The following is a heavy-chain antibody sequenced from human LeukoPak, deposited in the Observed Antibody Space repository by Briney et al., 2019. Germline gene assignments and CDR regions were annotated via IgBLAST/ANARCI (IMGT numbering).Heavy chain of an antibody. CDR3: ARGAESIVGAPSPPDY. J-gene: IGHJ4*02. CDR2: IYSGGST. CDR1: GFTVGSNY. D-gene: IGHD1-26*01. V-gene: IGHV3-53*01. Sequence: GGSLRLSCAASGFTVGSNYMSWVRQAPGKGLEWVSVIYSGGSTYYADSVKGRFTISRDNSKNTLYLQMNSLRAEDTAVYYCARGAESIVGAPSPPDYWGQGTLVTVSS.